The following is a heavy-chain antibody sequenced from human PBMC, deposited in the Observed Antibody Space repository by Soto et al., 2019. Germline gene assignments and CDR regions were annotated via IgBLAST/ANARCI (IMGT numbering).Heavy chain of an antibody. D-gene: IGHD3-22*01. CDR1: VGTFSSYT. CDR3: ARGSPYYYDSSGYSGPIDY. V-gene: IGHV1-69*02. CDR2: IIPILGIA. Sequence: SVKVSCKASVGTFSSYTISWVRQAPGQGLEWMGRIIPILGIANYAQKFQGRVTITADKSTSTAYMELSSLRSEDTAVYYCARGSPYYYDSSGYSGPIDYWGQGTLVTVSS. J-gene: IGHJ4*02.